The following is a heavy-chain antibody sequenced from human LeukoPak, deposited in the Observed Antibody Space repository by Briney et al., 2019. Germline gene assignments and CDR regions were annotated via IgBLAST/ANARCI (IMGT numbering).Heavy chain of an antibody. CDR1: GFTFSSYA. CDR3: ARDDSLRY. J-gene: IGHJ4*02. D-gene: IGHD4-17*01. CDR2: IKQDGSEK. Sequence: PGGSLRLSCAASGFTFSSYAMSWVRQAPGKGLEWVANIKQDGSEKYYVDSVKGRFTISRDNAKNSLYLQMNSLRAEDTAVYYCARDDSLRYWGQGTLVTVSS. V-gene: IGHV3-7*04.